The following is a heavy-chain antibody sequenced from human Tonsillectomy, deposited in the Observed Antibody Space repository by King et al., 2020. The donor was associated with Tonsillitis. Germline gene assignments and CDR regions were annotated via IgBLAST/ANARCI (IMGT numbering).Heavy chain of an antibody. CDR2: ISSSGSTL. V-gene: IGHV3-48*03. CDR1: VFTFSSYE. J-gene: IGHJ4*02. CDR3: ARRDSGSSHFDY. D-gene: IGHD1-26*01. Sequence: VQLVESGGGLVQPGGSLRLSCAASVFTFSSYEMNWVRQAPGKGLEWVSYISSSGSTLYYADSVKGRFTISSDNAKNTLYLQMNSLRAEDTAVYYCARRDSGSSHFDYWGQGTLVTVSS.